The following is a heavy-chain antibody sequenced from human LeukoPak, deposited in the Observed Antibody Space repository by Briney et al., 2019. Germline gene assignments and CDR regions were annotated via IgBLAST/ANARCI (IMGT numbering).Heavy chain of an antibody. CDR3: ARDHYGMDV. CDR1: GFTFSSYA. Sequence: PGGSLRLSCAASGFTFSSYAMSWVRQAPGKGLEWVAVIWYDGSNKYYADSVKGRFTISRDNSKNTLYLQMNSLRAEDTAVYYCARDHYGMDVWGQGTTVTVSS. CDR2: IWYDGSNK. V-gene: IGHV3-33*08. J-gene: IGHJ6*02.